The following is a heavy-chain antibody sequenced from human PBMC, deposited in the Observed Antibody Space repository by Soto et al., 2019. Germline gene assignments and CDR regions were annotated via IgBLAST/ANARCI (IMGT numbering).Heavy chain of an antibody. CDR1: GYTFTSHG. Sequence: QVQLVQSGAEVKKPGPSVKVSCKTSGYTFTSHGANRLRQAPGQGLEWVGWISPYNGNTNYEQRLQGRVTLTTDTSTSTAFMELRSLRPDETAVYYCGREVGDYDWYFDLWGRGTTVTVSS. J-gene: IGHJ2*01. V-gene: IGHV1-18*01. CDR2: ISPYNGNT. D-gene: IGHD4-17*01. CDR3: GREVGDYDWYFDL.